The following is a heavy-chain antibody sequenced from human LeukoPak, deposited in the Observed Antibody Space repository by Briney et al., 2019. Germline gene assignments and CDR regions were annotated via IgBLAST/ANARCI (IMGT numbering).Heavy chain of an antibody. J-gene: IGHJ4*02. V-gene: IGHV1-69*04. CDR1: GGTFSSYA. CDR3: AKGPAYYYYDSSGYYFDY. CDR2: IIPILGIA. Sequence: SVKVSCKASGGTFSSYAISWVRQAPGQGLEWMGRIIPILGIANYAQKFQGRVTITADKSTSTAYMELSSLRSEDTAVYYCAKGPAYYYYDSSGYYFDYWGQGTLVTVSS. D-gene: IGHD3-22*01.